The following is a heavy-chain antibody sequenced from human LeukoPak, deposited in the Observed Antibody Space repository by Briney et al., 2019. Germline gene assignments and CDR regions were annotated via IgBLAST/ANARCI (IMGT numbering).Heavy chain of an antibody. CDR1: GYTFTSYG. CDR2: ISAYNGNT. Sequence: GASVKVSCKASGYTFTSYGISWVRQAPGQGLEWMGWISAYNGNTNYAQKLQGRVTMTTDTSTSTAYMELRSLRSDDTAVYYCAREYYYDSSGQYYYYGMDVWGQGTTVTVSS. J-gene: IGHJ6*02. CDR3: AREYYYDSSGQYYYYGMDV. V-gene: IGHV1-18*01. D-gene: IGHD3-22*01.